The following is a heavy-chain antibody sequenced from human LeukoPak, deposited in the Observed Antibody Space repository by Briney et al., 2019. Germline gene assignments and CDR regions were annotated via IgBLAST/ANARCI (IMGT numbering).Heavy chain of an antibody. D-gene: IGHD4-17*01. CDR3: ARDRYDYGDNSELDY. V-gene: IGHV3-11*01. CDR1: GFTFSDYY. CDR2: ISSSGSTI. J-gene: IGHJ4*02. Sequence: PGGSLRLSCAASGFTFSDYYMSWIRQAPGKGLEWVSYISSSGSTIFYADSVKGRFTISRDNAKNSLYLQMNSLRAGDTAVYYCARDRYDYGDNSELDYWGQGTLVTVSS.